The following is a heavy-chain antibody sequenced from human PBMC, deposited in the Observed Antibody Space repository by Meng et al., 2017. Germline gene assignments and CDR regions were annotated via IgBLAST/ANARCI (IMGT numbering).Heavy chain of an antibody. Sequence: QRQLRVSGPGPVKPSETFPLTGTVSGGSISSSSYYWGWIRQPPGKGLEWIGSIYYSGSTYYNPSLKSRVTISVDTSKNQFSLKLSSVTAADTAVYYCARGVAGHFDYWGQGTLVTVSS. CDR2: IYYSGST. D-gene: IGHD6-19*01. V-gene: IGHV4-39*07. CDR3: ARGVAGHFDY. CDR1: GGSISSSSYY. J-gene: IGHJ4*02.